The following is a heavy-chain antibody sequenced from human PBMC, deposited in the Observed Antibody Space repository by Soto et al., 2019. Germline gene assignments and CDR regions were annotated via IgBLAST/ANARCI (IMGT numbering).Heavy chain of an antibody. Sequence: GGSLRLSCAASGFTFSSYAMSWVRQAPGKGLEWVSAISGSGGSTYYADSGKGRFTISSANSKNTLYLQMNSLRAEDTAVYYCAKDRSKVRGVKGAFDYWGQGTLVTVSS. CDR2: ISGSGGST. V-gene: IGHV3-23*01. J-gene: IGHJ4*02. CDR1: GFTFSSYA. CDR3: AKDRSKVRGVKGAFDY. D-gene: IGHD3-10*01.